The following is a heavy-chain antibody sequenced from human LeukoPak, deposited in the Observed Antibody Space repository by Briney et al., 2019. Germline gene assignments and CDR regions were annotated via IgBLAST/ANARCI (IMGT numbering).Heavy chain of an antibody. CDR3: AKDRNYYASSGYLAVWDY. J-gene: IGHJ4*02. CDR1: GFTFSGYA. CDR2: IGGSGGST. V-gene: IGHV3-23*01. D-gene: IGHD3-22*01. Sequence: GGSLRLSCAASGFTFSGYAMSWVRQAPGKGLEWVSAIGGSGGSTYYADSVKGRFTISRDNSKNTLYLQMNSLRAEDTAVYYCAKDRNYYASSGYLAVWDYWGQGTLVTVSS.